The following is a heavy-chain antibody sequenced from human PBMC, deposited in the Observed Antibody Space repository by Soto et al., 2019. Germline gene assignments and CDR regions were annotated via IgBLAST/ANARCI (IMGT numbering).Heavy chain of an antibody. D-gene: IGHD3-10*01. V-gene: IGHV4-34*01. CDR1: GGSFSGYY. Sequence: QVQLQQWGAGLLKPSETLSLTCAVYGGSFSGYYWSWIRQPPGKGLEWIGEINHSGSTNSNPSLKSRVTISVDTSKNQFSLKLSSVTAADTAVYYCARQRVLLWFGETDYYMDVWGKGTTVTVSS. CDR2: INHSGST. CDR3: ARQRVLLWFGETDYYMDV. J-gene: IGHJ6*03.